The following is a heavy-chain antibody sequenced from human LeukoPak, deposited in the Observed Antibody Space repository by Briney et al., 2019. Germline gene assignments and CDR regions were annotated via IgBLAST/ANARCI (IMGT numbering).Heavy chain of an antibody. Sequence: PGGSLRLSCAASGFSFSNYGMSWVRQAPGKGLEWVANIKQDGSEKYYVDSVKGRFTISRDNAKNSLYLQMNSLRVEDTAVYYCARDGYGSGSFYAWGQGTLVTVSS. CDR2: IKQDGSEK. J-gene: IGHJ4*02. CDR1: GFSFSNYG. CDR3: ARDGYGSGSFYA. D-gene: IGHD3-10*01. V-gene: IGHV3-7*01.